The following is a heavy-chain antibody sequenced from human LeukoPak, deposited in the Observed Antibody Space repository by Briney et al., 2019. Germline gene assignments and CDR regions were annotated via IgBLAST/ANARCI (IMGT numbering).Heavy chain of an antibody. CDR2: ISWNSGSI. CDR3: ARDIEGWFGGVPIMDV. CDR1: GFTFDDYA. D-gene: IGHD3-16*01. J-gene: IGHJ6*02. Sequence: PGGSLRLSCAASGFTFDDYAMHWVRQAPGKGLEWVSGISWNSGSIGYADSVKGRFTISRDNAKNSLYLQMNSLRAEDTALYYCARDIEGWFGGVPIMDVWGQGTTVTVSS. V-gene: IGHV3-9*01.